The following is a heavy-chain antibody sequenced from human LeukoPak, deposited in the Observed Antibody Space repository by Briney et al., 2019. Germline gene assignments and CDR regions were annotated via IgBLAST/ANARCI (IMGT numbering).Heavy chain of an antibody. CDR3: AGLPTYYYDSSGEGVYAFDI. CDR1: TFGDYA. Sequence: TFGDYAMSWVRQAPGKGLEWIGYIYHSGSTYYNPSLKSRVTISVDTSKNQFSLKLSSVTAADTAVYYCAGLPTYYYDSSGEGVYAFDIWGQGTMVTVSS. J-gene: IGHJ3*02. D-gene: IGHD3-22*01. CDR2: IYHSGST. V-gene: IGHV4-30-2*02.